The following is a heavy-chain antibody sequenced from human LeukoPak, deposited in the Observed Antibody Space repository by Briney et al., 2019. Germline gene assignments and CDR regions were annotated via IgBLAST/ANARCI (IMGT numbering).Heavy chain of an antibody. CDR1: GFTFSSYG. V-gene: IGHV3-33*01. CDR2: IWYDGSNK. CDR3: ARRPSGLYIPIVATYDY. J-gene: IGHJ4*02. D-gene: IGHD5-12*01. Sequence: GGSLRLSCAASGFTFSSYGMHWVRQAPGKGLEWVALIWYDGSNKYYADSVRGRFTISRDNAKNTLYLQMNSLRAEDTAVYYCARRPSGLYIPIVATYDYWGQGTLVTVSS.